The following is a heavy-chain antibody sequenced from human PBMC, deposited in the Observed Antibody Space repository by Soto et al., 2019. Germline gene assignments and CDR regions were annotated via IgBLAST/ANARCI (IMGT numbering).Heavy chain of an antibody. CDR3: VRAYYDTSGYSLDP. CDR2: IYYSEST. Sequence: PSETLSLTCAVSGGSISSGGYSWSWIRQPPGKGLEWIGYIYYSESTNYNPSLKSRVIISVDTSKNQFSLRLSSVTAADTAVYYCVRAYYDTSGYSLDPWGQGTLVTVSS. J-gene: IGHJ5*02. CDR1: GGSISSGGYS. D-gene: IGHD3-22*01. V-gene: IGHV4-61*08.